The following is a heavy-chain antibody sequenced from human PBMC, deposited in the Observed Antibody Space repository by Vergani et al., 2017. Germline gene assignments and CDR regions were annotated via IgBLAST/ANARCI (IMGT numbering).Heavy chain of an antibody. CDR3: ARGGNYGDYVFDY. V-gene: IGHV4-39*07. D-gene: IGHD4-17*01. CDR1: GGSISSSSYY. CDR2: IYTSGST. Sequence: QLQLQESGPGLVKPSETLSLTCTVSGGSISSSSYYWGWIRQPPGKGLEWSGSIYTSGSTNYNPSLKSRVTMSVDTSKNQFSLKLSSVTAADTAVYYCARGGNYGDYVFDYWGQGTLVTVSS. J-gene: IGHJ4*02.